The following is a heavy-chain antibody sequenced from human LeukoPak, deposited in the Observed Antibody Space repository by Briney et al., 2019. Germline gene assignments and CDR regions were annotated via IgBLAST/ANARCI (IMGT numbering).Heavy chain of an antibody. CDR1: GGSISSYY. CDR3: ARDSAIAVAYYYYYMDD. J-gene: IGHJ6*03. CDR2: IYTSGTT. V-gene: IGHV4-4*07. Sequence: SETLSLTCTVSGGSISSYYWSWIRQPAGKGLEWIGRIYTSGTTNYNPSLKSRVTMSLDTSKNQFSLKLSSVTAADTAVYYCARDSAIAVAYYYYYMDDWGKGTTVTVSS. D-gene: IGHD6-19*01.